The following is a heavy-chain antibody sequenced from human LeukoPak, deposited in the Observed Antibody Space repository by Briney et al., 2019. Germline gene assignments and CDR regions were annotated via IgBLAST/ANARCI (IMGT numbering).Heavy chain of an antibody. D-gene: IGHD1-26*01. CDR3: AKDPPFLVGVSGF. CDR2: ISNSGTST. V-gene: IGHV3-23*01. Sequence: GGSLRLSCAASGFTFSSYWMSWVRQAPGKGLEWVSGISNSGTSTYYADSVKGRFTISRDNSRNMLFLEMNSLRTEDTAVYYCAKDPPFLVGVSGFWGQGTLVSVSS. J-gene: IGHJ4*02. CDR1: GFTFSSYW.